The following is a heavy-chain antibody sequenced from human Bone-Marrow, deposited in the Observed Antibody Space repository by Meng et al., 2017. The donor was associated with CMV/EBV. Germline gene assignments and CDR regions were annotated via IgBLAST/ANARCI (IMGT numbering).Heavy chain of an antibody. CDR2: IYPGDSDT. J-gene: IGHJ4*02. Sequence: KISCKGSGYSFTSYWIVWVRQMPGKGLECMGIIYPGDSDTRYSPSFQGQVTISTDKSISTAYLQWSSLKASDTAMYYCARHDAKMATIWGQGTLVTVSS. D-gene: IGHD5-24*01. V-gene: IGHV5-51*01. CDR1: GYSFTSYW. CDR3: ARHDAKMATI.